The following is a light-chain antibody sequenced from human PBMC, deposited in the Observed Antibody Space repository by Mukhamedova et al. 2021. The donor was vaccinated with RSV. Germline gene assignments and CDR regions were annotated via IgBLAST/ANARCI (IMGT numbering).Light chain of an antibody. V-gene: IGKV1-5*03. J-gene: IGKJ1*01. Sequence: WYQRRVHGKAPKFLIYKASSLESGVPSRFSGSGSGTEFTLTISSLQPDDFATYYCQQYSSYSSTFGQGTKVENK. CDR3: QQYSSYSST. CDR2: KAS.